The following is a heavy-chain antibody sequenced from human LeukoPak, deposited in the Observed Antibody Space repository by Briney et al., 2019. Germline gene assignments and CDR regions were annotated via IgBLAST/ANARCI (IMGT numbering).Heavy chain of an antibody. V-gene: IGHV1-2*02. D-gene: IGHD2-15*01. J-gene: IGHJ4*02. CDR2: INPNSGGT. CDR1: GYTFTGYY. CDR3: ARVPKDIVVVVAAREYYFDY. Sequence: GASVKVSFKASGYTFTGYYMHWVRQAPGQGLEWMGWINPNSGGTNYAQKFQGRVTMTRDTSISTAYMELSRLRSDDTAVYYCARVPKDIVVVVAAREYYFDYWGQGTLVTVSS.